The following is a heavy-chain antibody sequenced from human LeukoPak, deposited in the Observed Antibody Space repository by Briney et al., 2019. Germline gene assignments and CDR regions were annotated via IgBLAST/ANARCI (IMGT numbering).Heavy chain of an antibody. CDR2: ISGSGGST. CDR3: AKHTSIVVVTAPVDY. CDR1: GFTFSSYA. V-gene: IGHV3-23*01. J-gene: IGHJ4*02. Sequence: GGCLRLSCAASGFTFSSYAMSWVRQAPGKGLEWVSAISGSGGSTYYADSVKGRFTISRDNSKNTLYLQMNSLRAEDTAVYYCAKHTSIVVVTAPVDYWGQGTLVTVSS. D-gene: IGHD2-21*02.